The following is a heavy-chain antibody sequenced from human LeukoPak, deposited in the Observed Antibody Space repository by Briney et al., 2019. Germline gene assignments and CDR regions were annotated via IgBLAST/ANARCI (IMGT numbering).Heavy chain of an antibody. J-gene: IGHJ3*02. CDR1: GYTFTSYD. D-gene: IGHD5-18*01. V-gene: IGHV1-8*01. Sequence: ASVKVSCKASGYTFTSYDINWVRQATGQGLEWMGWMNPNSGNTGYAQKFQGRVIMTRNTSISTAYMELSSLRSEDTAVYYCARVGYGYSYGRNDAFDIWGQGTMVTVSS. CDR3: ARVGYGYSYGRNDAFDI. CDR2: MNPNSGNT.